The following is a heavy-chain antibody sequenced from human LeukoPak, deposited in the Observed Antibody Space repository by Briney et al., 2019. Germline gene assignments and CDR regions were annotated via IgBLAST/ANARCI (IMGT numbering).Heavy chain of an antibody. J-gene: IGHJ3*02. CDR2: INPNSGGT. Sequence: ASVKVSCKASGYTFTGYYMHWVRQAPGQGLEWMGWINPNSGGTNYAQKFQGRVTMTRDTSISTAYMELSRLRSEDTAVYYCARDGSNCSGGSCYLVFAFDIWGQGTMVTVSS. V-gene: IGHV1-2*02. D-gene: IGHD2-15*01. CDR1: GYTFTGYY. CDR3: ARDGSNCSGGSCYLVFAFDI.